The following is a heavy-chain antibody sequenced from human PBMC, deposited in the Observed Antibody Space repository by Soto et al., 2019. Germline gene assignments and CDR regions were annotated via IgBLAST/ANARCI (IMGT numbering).Heavy chain of an antibody. J-gene: IGHJ4*02. CDR3: ARDTPLFSFGCESGNYFDY. CDR2: ISYDGSNK. V-gene: IGHV3-30*03. D-gene: IGHD2-21*01. Sequence: GGSLRLSCAASGFSFSSYGMHWGRQAPGKGLEWVAVISYDGSNKYYADSVQGRFTISRDTSRNTLYLQLSSLRVEDTAVYYCARDTPLFSFGCESGNYFDYSGQGALVIVSS. CDR1: GFSFSSYG.